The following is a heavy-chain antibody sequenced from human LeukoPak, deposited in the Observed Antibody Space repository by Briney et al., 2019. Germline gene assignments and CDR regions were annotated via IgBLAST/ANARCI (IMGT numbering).Heavy chain of an antibody. CDR3: AKARAGDITAAFNY. Sequence: GGSLRLSCAASGFTFSSYAMSWVRQAPGKGLEWVSVISGSGGSTYYADSVKGRFTISRDNSENTLNLQMSSLRAEDTAIYYCAKARAGDITAAFNYWGQGTLVTVSS. D-gene: IGHD6-13*01. J-gene: IGHJ4*02. CDR1: GFTFSSYA. V-gene: IGHV3-23*01. CDR2: ISGSGGST.